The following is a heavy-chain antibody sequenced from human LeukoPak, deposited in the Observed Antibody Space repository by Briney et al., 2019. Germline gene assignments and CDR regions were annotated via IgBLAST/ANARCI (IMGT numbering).Heavy chain of an antibody. J-gene: IGHJ4*02. CDR3: ARLGYYDILTGYSDY. Sequence: PSETLSLTCAVYGGSFSGYYWSWIRQPPGKGLEWIGEINHSGSTNHNPSLKSRVTISVDTSKNQFSLKLSSVTAADTAVYYCARLGYYDILTGYSDYWGQGTLVTVSS. CDR2: INHSGST. D-gene: IGHD3-9*01. CDR1: GGSFSGYY. V-gene: IGHV4-34*01.